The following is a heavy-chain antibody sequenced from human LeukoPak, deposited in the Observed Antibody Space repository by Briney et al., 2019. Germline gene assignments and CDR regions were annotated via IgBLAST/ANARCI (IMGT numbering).Heavy chain of an antibody. CDR2: ISGSGSNT. V-gene: IGHV3-23*01. CDR3: ARRSGFNNGRSDN. J-gene: IGHJ1*01. Sequence: GGSLRLSCAGSGFTFSSYAMIWVRQAPGKGLEWLSAISGSGSNTYYADSVKGRFTISRDNSKNTLFLLMNSLRAEDTAVYYCARRSGFNNGRSDNWGQGSLVTVSS. CDR1: GFTFSSYA. D-gene: IGHD1/OR15-1a*01.